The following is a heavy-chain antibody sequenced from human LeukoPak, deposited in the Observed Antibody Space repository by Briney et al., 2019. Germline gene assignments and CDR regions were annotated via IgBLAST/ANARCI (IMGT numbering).Heavy chain of an antibody. CDR2: ISGSGGGT. D-gene: IGHD4-11*01. J-gene: IGHJ4*02. CDR1: QFTFSSYA. Sequence: GGSLRLSCAASQFTFSSYAMSWVRQAPGKGLAWVSAISGSGGGTYYADSVKGRFTISRDNSKNTLYLQMSSLRAEDTAVYYCAKGGVGYSNPLDYWGQGTLVTVSS. V-gene: IGHV3-23*01. CDR3: AKGGVGYSNPLDY.